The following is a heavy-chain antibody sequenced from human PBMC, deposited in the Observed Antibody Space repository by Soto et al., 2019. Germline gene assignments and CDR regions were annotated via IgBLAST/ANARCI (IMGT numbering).Heavy chain of an antibody. J-gene: IGHJ6*02. D-gene: IGHD6-19*01. CDR3: ARDRTAVAGYYYYGMDA. Sequence: ASVKVSCKASGYTFIGYYMHWVRQAPGQGLEWMGWINPNNGGTNYAQKFQGRVTMTRDTSISTAYMDLSRLRSDDTAVYYCARDRTAVAGYYYYGMDAWGQGTTVTVSS. CDR1: GYTFIGYY. CDR2: INPNNGGT. V-gene: IGHV1-2*02.